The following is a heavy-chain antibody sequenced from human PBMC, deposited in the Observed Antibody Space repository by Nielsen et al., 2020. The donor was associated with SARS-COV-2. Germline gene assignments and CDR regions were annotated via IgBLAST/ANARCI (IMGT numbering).Heavy chain of an antibody. J-gene: IGHJ4*02. V-gene: IGHV3-30-3*01. CDR3: ARDGSGWYIGY. CDR1: GGSISSYA. Sequence: LSLTCTVSGGSISSYAMHWVRQAPGKGLEWVAVISYDGSNKYYADSVKGRFTISRDNSKNTLYLQMNSLRAEDTAVYYCARDGSGWYIGYWGQGTLVTVSS. D-gene: IGHD6-19*01. CDR2: ISYDGSNK.